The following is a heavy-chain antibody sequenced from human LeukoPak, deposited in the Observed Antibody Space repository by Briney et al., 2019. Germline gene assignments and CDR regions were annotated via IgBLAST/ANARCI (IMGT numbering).Heavy chain of an antibody. CDR2: IYYSGST. V-gene: IGHV4-59*01. D-gene: IGHD3-22*01. J-gene: IGHJ3*02. Sequence: PSETLSLTCTVSGGSISSYYWSWIRQPPGKGLEWIGYIYYSGSTNYNPSLKSRVTVSVDTSKNQFSLKLSSVTAADTAVYYCARDRIDYYDSSGFGLPDDAFDIWGQGTMVTVSS. CDR3: ARDRIDYYDSSGFGLPDDAFDI. CDR1: GGSISSYY.